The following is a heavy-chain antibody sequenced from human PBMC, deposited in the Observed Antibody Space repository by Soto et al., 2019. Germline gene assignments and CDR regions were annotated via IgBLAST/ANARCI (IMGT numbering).Heavy chain of an antibody. CDR2: IIPIFGTA. CDR3: ARDPAIYCTNGVCPPGMDV. CDR1: GGTFSSYA. J-gene: IGHJ6*02. V-gene: IGHV1-69*13. Sequence: SVKVSCKASGGTFSSYAISWVRQAPGQGLEWMGGIIPIFGTANYAQKFQGRVTITADESTSTAYMELSSLRSGDTAVYCCARDPAIYCTNGVCPPGMDVWGQGTTVTVSS. D-gene: IGHD2-8*01.